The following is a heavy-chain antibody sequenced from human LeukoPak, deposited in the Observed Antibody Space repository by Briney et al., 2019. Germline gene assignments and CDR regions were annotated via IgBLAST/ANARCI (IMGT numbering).Heavy chain of an antibody. V-gene: IGHV4-4*07. J-gene: IGHJ3*02. CDR1: GGSISSYY. Sequence: SETLSLTCTVSGGSISSYYWSWIRQPAGKGLEWIGRIYTSGSTNYNPSLKSRVTISVDTSKNQFSLKPTSVTAADTAVYYCARDLQYVGAFDIWGQGTMVTVSS. CDR2: IYTSGST. CDR3: ARDLQYVGAFDI. D-gene: IGHD3-16*01.